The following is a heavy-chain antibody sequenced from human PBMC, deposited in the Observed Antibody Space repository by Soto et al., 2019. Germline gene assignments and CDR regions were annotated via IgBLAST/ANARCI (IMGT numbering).Heavy chain of an antibody. CDR2: IWYDGSNK. V-gene: IGHV3-33*01. J-gene: IGHJ5*02. D-gene: IGHD6-13*01. CDR3: ARDSGSSWYNNWFDP. Sequence: GSLRLSCAASGFTFSSYGMHWVRQAPGKGLEWVAVIWYDGSNKYYADSVKGRFTISRDNSKNTLYLQMNSLRAEDTAVYYCARDSGSSWYNNWFDPWGQGTLVTVSS. CDR1: GFTFSSYG.